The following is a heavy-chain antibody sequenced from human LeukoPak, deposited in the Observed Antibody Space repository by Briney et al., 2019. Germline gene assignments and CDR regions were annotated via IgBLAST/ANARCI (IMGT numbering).Heavy chain of an antibody. Sequence: GGSLRLSCAASGFTFSSYAMHWVCQAPGKGLEWVAVISYDGSNKYYADSVKGRFTISRDNSKNTLYLQMNSLRAEDTAVYYCASSDLYGSGSYDYWGQGTLVTVSS. CDR3: ASSDLYGSGSYDY. D-gene: IGHD3-10*01. V-gene: IGHV3-30-3*01. CDR1: GFTFSSYA. J-gene: IGHJ4*02. CDR2: ISYDGSNK.